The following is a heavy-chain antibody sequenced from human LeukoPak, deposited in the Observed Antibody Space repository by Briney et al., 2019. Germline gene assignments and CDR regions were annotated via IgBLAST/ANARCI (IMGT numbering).Heavy chain of an antibody. V-gene: IGHV4-31*03. J-gene: IGHJ5*02. D-gene: IGHD2-2*02. Sequence: PSQTLSLTCTVSGGSISSGGYYWSWIRQHPGKGLEWIGYIYYSGSTYYNPSLKSRVTMSVDTSKNQFSLKLSSVTAADTAVYYCARDGDCSSTSCYTRGPYNWFDPWGQGTLVTVSS. CDR2: IYYSGST. CDR1: GGSISSGGYY. CDR3: ARDGDCSSTSCYTRGPYNWFDP.